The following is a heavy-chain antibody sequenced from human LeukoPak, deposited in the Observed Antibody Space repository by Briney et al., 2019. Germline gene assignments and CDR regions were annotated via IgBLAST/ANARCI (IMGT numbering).Heavy chain of an antibody. V-gene: IGHV1-69*13. CDR1: GGTFSSYA. Sequence: SVKVSCKASGGTFSSYAISWVRQAPGQGIEWMGGIIPIFGTANYAQKFQGRVTITADESTSTAYMELSSLRSEDTAVYYCATLVVPASNDYWGQGTLVTGSS. D-gene: IGHD2-2*01. CDR3: ATLVVPASNDY. CDR2: IIPIFGTA. J-gene: IGHJ4*02.